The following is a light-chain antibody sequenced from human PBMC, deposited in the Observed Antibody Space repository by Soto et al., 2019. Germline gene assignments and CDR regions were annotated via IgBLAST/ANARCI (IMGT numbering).Light chain of an antibody. V-gene: IGKV3-15*01. J-gene: IGKJ4*01. CDR2: DAS. CDR1: QNVYNN. CDR3: QQCRNCALT. Sequence: EIVMTQSPATLSVSPGEGATLSCKASQNVYNNLAWYQQRPGQPPRLLIYDASTRATGISARFSGSGYGTEFPLTISSLQSEDFAVYFCQQCRNCALTFGGGTKVEIK.